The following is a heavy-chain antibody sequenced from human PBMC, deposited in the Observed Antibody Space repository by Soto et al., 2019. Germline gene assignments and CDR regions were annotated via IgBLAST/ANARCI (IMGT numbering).Heavy chain of an antibody. V-gene: IGHV1-18*01. CDR1: DYTFTRYG. D-gene: IGHD2-8*01. Sequence: QGQLVQSRAELKKPGASVKVSCKASDYTFTRYGISWVRQAPGQGLEWMGWISGYNGDTNYAQKFQGRVTMTIDTSTTTAYRELRSLTSDDTAVYYCAKNGQPPYYYYGMDVWGQGTTVTVSS. CDR3: AKNGQPPYYYYGMDV. CDR2: ISGYNGDT. J-gene: IGHJ6*02.